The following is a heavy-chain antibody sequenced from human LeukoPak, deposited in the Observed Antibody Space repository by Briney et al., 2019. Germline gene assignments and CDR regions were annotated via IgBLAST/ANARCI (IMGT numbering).Heavy chain of an antibody. CDR3: ARVTIAAAVTGPGVGYYHYGMDV. D-gene: IGHD6-13*01. CDR1: GGSFSGYY. CDR2: INHSGST. J-gene: IGHJ6*02. Sequence: SETLSLTCAVYGGSFSGYYWSWIRQPPGKGLEWIGEINHSGSTNYNPSLKSRVTISVDTSKNQFSLKLSSVTAADTAVYYCARVTIAAAVTGPGVGYYHYGMDVWGQGTTVTVSS. V-gene: IGHV4-34*01.